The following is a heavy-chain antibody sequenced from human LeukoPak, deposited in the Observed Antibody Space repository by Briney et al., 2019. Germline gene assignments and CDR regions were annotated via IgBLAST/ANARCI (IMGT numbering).Heavy chain of an antibody. CDR3: ARGTVDTAMVPFDY. CDR1: GYTFTGYY. J-gene: IGHJ4*02. V-gene: IGHV1-18*04. CDR2: ISAYNGNT. Sequence: ASVKVSCKASGYTFTGYYMHWVRQAPGQGLEWMGWISAYNGNTNYAQKLQGRVTMTTDTSTSTAYMELRSLRSDDTAVYYCARGTVDTAMVPFDYWGQGTLVTVSS. D-gene: IGHD5-18*01.